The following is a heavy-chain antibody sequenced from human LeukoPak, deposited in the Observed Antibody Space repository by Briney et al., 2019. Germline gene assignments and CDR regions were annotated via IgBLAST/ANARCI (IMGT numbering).Heavy chain of an antibody. CDR2: ISYSGST. V-gene: IGHV4-59*08. CDR3: ARGLYSSGWSVDY. CDR1: DGPISSYY. J-gene: IGHJ4*02. Sequence: SETLSLTCTVSDGPISSYYWSWIRQPPGKGLEWIGYISYSGSTNYNPSLKSRVTISVDMSKKQFSLRLSSVTAADTAVYYCARGLYSSGWSVDYWGQGTLVTVSS. D-gene: IGHD6-19*01.